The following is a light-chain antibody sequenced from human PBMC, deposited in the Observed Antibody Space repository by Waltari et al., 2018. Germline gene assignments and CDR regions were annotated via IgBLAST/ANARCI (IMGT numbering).Light chain of an antibody. CDR3: QQYTLPPWT. CDR1: QSISNW. Sequence: DIQMTQSPSSLSASVGDRVTITCRASQSISNWLAWYQQKPGKAPNLLIYRASSLETGVPSRFSGSGSGTEFTLTISSLQPDDFVTYYCQQYTLPPWTFGQGTKVEI. CDR2: RAS. V-gene: IGKV1-5*03. J-gene: IGKJ1*01.